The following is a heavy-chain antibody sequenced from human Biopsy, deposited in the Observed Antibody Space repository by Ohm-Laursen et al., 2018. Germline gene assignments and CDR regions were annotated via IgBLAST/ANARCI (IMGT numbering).Heavy chain of an antibody. J-gene: IGHJ6*02. D-gene: IGHD4-23*01. CDR2: TSSGGTTI. V-gene: IGHV3-11*01. CDR1: GFPFSDYY. Sequence: SLRLSCAASGFPFSDYYMRWIRQAPGKGLEWVSYTSSGGTTIYYAGSVKGRFTISRDNAKNSLYLQMNSLRADDTAVYYCARDTRWSPYHMDVWGQGTTVTVSS. CDR3: ARDTRWSPYHMDV.